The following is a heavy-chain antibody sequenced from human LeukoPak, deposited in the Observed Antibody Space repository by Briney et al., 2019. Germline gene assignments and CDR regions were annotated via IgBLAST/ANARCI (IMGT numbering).Heavy chain of an antibody. CDR1: GFTFTTYN. CDR2: ISSDSKII. J-gene: IGHJ4*02. CDR3: ARNPAGVGDY. Sequence: GGSLRLSCAASGFTFTTYNMNWVRQAPGKGLEWVSFISSDSKIIYYADSVKGRFTVSRDNAKNSLYLQMNSLTDEDTAVYYCARNPAGVGDYWGQGTLVTVSS. D-gene: IGHD2-8*01. V-gene: IGHV3-48*02.